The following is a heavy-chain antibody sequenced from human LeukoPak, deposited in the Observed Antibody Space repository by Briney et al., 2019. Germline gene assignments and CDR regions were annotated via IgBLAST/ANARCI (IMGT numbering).Heavy chain of an antibody. V-gene: IGHV3-11*01. Sequence: GGSLRLSCAASGFTFSDYYMSWIRQAPGKGLEWVSYISSSGSTIYYADSVKGRFTISRDNAKNSLYLQMNSLRAEDTAVYYCARGYSTVRGRRHYYYGMDVWGQGTTVTVSS. D-gene: IGHD3-10*01. CDR1: GFTFSDYY. J-gene: IGHJ6*02. CDR2: ISSSGSTI. CDR3: ARGYSTVRGRRHYYYGMDV.